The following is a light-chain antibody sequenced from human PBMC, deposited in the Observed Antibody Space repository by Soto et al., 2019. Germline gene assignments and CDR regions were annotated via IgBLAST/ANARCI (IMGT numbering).Light chain of an antibody. CDR3: QSYDNRLSGV. V-gene: IGLV1-40*01. Sequence: QSVLTQPPSVSGVPGQTVTISCTRTTSDIGAGYDVHWYQQLPGTAPKLLIFGNTNRPSGVPDRFSGSKSDTSASLAITGLQAEDEADYYCQSYDNRLSGVFGGGTKLTVL. J-gene: IGLJ3*02. CDR1: TSDIGAGYD. CDR2: GNT.